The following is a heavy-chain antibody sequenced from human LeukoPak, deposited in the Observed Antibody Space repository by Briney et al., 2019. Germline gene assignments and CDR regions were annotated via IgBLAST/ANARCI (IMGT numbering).Heavy chain of an antibody. J-gene: IGHJ4*02. V-gene: IGHV3-21*01. CDR1: GFSFSSYR. CDR2: VSNSGDYI. CDR3: ARDMYGVATFDY. Sequence: PGGSLRLSCAASGFSFSSYRMNWVRQAPGKGLEWVSSVSNSGDYIHYADSVKGRFTISRDNAKNSLYLQMNSLRAEDTAVYYCARDMYGVATFDYWGQGTLVTVSS. D-gene: IGHD5-12*01.